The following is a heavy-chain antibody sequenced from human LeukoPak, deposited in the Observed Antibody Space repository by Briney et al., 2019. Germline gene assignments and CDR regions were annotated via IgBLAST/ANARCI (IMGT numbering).Heavy chain of an antibody. CDR2: INPSGGST. D-gene: IGHD6-13*01. CDR3: ARDRVRYSSSWYQRDYYYYMDV. J-gene: IGHJ6*03. CDR1: GGTFSSYA. Sequence: ASVKVSCKASGGTFSSYAISWVRQAPGQGLEWMGIINPSGGSTSYAQKFQGRVTMTRDTSTSTVYMELSSLRSEDTAVYYCARDRVRYSSSWYQRDYYYYMDVWGKGTTVTISS. V-gene: IGHV1-46*01.